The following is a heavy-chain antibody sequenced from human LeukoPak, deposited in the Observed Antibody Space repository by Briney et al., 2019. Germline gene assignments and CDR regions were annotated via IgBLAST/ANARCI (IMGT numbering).Heavy chain of an antibody. CDR3: ARLLGDCSGGSCYFFDY. CDR1: GGSISSSNYY. D-gene: IGHD2-15*01. Sequence: PSETLSLTCTVPGGSISSSNYYWGWIRQPPGKGLEWIGNIYYSGSTYYNPSLKSRVAISVDTSKNQLSLKLSSVTAADTAVYYCARLLGDCSGGSCYFFDYWGQGTLVTVSS. CDR2: IYYSGST. J-gene: IGHJ4*02. V-gene: IGHV4-39*01.